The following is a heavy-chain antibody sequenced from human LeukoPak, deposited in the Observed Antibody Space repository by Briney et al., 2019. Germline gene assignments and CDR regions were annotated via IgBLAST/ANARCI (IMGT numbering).Heavy chain of an antibody. J-gene: IGHJ6*03. CDR3: ARGNSEVTMIFGGGYYYMDV. Sequence: NPSETLSLTCTVSGGSISSGSYYWSWIRRPAGKGLEWIGRIYTSGSTNYNPSLKSRVTISVDTSKNQFSLKLSSVTAADTAVYYCARGNSEVTMIFGGGYYYMDVWGKGTTVTISS. CDR1: GGSISSGSYY. D-gene: IGHD3-22*01. CDR2: IYTSGST. V-gene: IGHV4-61*02.